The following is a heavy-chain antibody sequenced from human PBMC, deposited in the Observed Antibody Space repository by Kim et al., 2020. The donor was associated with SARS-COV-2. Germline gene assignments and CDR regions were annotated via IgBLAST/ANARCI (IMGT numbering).Heavy chain of an antibody. CDR3: AGEGPNVATISYYYMDV. D-gene: IGHD5-12*01. Sequence: GGSLRLFCAASGFTFSSYWMSWVRQAPGKGLEWVANIKQDGSEKYYVDSVKGRFTISRDNAKNSLYLQMNSLRAEDTAVYYCAGEGPNVATISYYYMDVWGKGTTVTVSS. J-gene: IGHJ6*03. CDR2: IKQDGSEK. CDR1: GFTFSSYW. V-gene: IGHV3-7*01.